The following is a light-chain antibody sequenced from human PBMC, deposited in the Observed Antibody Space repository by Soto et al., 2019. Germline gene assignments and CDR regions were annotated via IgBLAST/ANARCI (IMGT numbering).Light chain of an antibody. CDR1: QTLRRTY. J-gene: IGKJ2*01. Sequence: EILLMQSPGPLSLSPGGRPTLSCRASQTLRRTYIAWYQQKHGQAPRXXIYGASKRATGIPDRFSGSGSGTDLSLTISRLEPEDGAVYDGHQYDNAPQTYGQGTKVDIK. V-gene: IGKV3-20*01. CDR2: GAS. CDR3: HQYDNAPQT.